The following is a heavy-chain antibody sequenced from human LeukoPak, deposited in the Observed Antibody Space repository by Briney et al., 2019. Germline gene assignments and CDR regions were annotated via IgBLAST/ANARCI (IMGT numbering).Heavy chain of an antibody. D-gene: IGHD5-12*01. CDR1: GFTFSSYS. V-gene: IGHV3-23*01. CDR2: ISGSGGST. CDR3: AKDSGYGGFDY. Sequence: PGGSLRLSCAASGFTFSSYSMNWVRQAPGKGLEWVSAISGSGGSTYYADSVKGRSTISRDNSKNTLYLQMNSLRAEDTAVYYCAKDSGYGGFDYWGQGTLVTVSS. J-gene: IGHJ4*02.